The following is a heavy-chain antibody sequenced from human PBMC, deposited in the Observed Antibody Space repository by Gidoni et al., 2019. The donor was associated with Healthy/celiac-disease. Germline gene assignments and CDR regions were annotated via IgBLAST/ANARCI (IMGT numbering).Heavy chain of an antibody. CDR1: GFTFSSYA. V-gene: IGHV3-23*01. D-gene: IGHD3-3*01. Sequence: EVQLLESGGGLVQPGGSLRLSCAASGFTFSSYAMSWVRQAPGKGLEWVSAISGSGGSTYYADSVKGRFTISRDNSKNTLYLQMNSLRAEDTAVYYCAKTNTDRDGTIFGVVNWGHEGYYFDYWGQGTLVTVSS. CDR2: ISGSGGST. J-gene: IGHJ4*02. CDR3: AKTNTDRDGTIFGVVNWGHEGYYFDY.